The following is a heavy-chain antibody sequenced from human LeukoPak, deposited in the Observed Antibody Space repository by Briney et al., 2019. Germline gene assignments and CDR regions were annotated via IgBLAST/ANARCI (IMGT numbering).Heavy chain of an antibody. CDR3: ARRDDFDL. J-gene: IGHJ3*01. V-gene: IGHV3-48*04. Sequence: GGSLRLSCAASGFTFNNYHMNWVRQAPGKGLEWVSFISSGGGTIYYADSVKGRFAISRDNAKNSLYLHMNNLRAEDTAVYFCARRDDFDLWGQGTMVTVSS. CDR1: GFTFNNYH. CDR2: ISSGGGTI.